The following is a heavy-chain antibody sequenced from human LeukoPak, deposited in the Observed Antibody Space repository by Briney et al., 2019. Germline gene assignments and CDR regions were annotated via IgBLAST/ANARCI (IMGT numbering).Heavy chain of an antibody. Sequence: PSETLSLTCTVSGGSISSYYWSWIRQPPGKGLEWIGYIYYSGSTNYNPSLKSRVTISVDTSKNQFSLKLSSVTAADTAVYHCARSGSSGWYVGHYFDYWGQGTLVTVSS. CDR2: IYYSGST. CDR1: GGSISSYY. CDR3: ARSGSSGWYVGHYFDY. V-gene: IGHV4-59*01. J-gene: IGHJ4*02. D-gene: IGHD6-19*01.